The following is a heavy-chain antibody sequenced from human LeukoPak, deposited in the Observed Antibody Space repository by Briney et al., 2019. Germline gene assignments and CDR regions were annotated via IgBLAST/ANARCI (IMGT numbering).Heavy chain of an antibody. CDR2: ISGSGGST. V-gene: IGHV3-23*01. D-gene: IGHD6-19*01. CDR1: GLTFSGSY. Sequence: GGSLRLSCAASGLTFSGSYRSWIRQPPGKGLEWVSVISGSGGSTDYADSVKGRFTISRDNSKNTLYLQMNSLRAEDTAVYYCAKGSGWYVWGQGTLVTVSS. J-gene: IGHJ4*02. CDR3: AKGSGWYV.